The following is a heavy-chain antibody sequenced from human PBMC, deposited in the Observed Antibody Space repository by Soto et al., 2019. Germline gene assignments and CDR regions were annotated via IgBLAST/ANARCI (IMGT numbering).Heavy chain of an antibody. V-gene: IGHV1-3*01. CDR3: AREGGIGRSGAFDI. CDR2: IDPGNGYT. D-gene: IGHD1-26*01. J-gene: IGHJ3*02. CDR1: GYTFTKSA. Sequence: GASVKVSCKASGYTFTKSAVHWVRQAPGQNLEWMGWIDPGNGYTKYSQKFQGRVAIIRDTSASTAYMELSSLISEDTAVYYCAREGGIGRSGAFDIWGQGTMVTVSS.